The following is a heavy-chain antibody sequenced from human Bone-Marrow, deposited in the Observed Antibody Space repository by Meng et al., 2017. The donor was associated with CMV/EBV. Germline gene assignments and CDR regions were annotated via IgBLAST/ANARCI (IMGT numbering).Heavy chain of an antibody. J-gene: IGHJ4*02. CDR1: GGSFSGYY. V-gene: IGHV4-34*01. CDR3: ARGDFWSGYYTGWLFDY. CDR2: INHSGST. D-gene: IGHD3-3*01. Sequence: SETLSLTCAVYGGSFSGYYWSWIRQPPGKGLEWIGEINHSGSTNYNPSLKSRVTISVDTSKNQFSLKLSSVTAADTAVYYCARGDFWSGYYTGWLFDYWGQGTLVTVSS.